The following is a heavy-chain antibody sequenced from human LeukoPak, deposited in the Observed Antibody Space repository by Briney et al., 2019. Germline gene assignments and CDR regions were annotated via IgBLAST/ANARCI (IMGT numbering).Heavy chain of an antibody. CDR1: GFTFSNYA. Sequence: GGSLRLSCAASGFTFSNYAMHWVRQAPGKGLEWVSGISASGESTFYADSVKGRFTISRYKSNNALYLQMNSLRAEDTAVYYCVKASDLYYFDYWGQGTLVTVSS. CDR2: ISASGEST. CDR3: VKASDLYYFDY. V-gene: IGHV3-23*01. J-gene: IGHJ4*02.